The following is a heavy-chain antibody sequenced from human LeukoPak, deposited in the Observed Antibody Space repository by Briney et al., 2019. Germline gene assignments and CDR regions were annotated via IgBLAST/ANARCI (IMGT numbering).Heavy chain of an antibody. J-gene: IGHJ4*02. CDR1: GGSISSGGYY. CDR3: ARAGGNHDYYDSSGYYHPFDY. V-gene: IGHV4-31*03. D-gene: IGHD3-22*01. CDR2: IYYSGST. Sequence: PSETLSLTCTVSGGSISSGGYYWSWIRQHPGKGLEWIGYIYYSGSTYYNPSLKSRVTISVDTSKNQFSLKLSSVTAADTAVYYCARAGGNHDYYDSSGYYHPFDYWGQGTLVTVSS.